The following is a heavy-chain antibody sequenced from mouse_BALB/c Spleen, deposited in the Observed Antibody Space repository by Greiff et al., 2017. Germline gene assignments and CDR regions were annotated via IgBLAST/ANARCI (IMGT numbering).Heavy chain of an antibody. D-gene: IGHD2-10*01. V-gene: IGHV2-9*02. Sequence: VKLMESGPGLVAPSQSLSITCTVSGFSLTSYGVHWVRQPPGKGLEWLGVIWAGGSTNYNSALMSRLSISKDNSKSQVFLKMNSLQTDDTAMYYCAREGSAYYGSRGFAYWGQGTLVTVSA. CDR1: GFSLTSYG. CDR3: AREGSAYYGSRGFAY. J-gene: IGHJ3*01. CDR2: IWAGGST.